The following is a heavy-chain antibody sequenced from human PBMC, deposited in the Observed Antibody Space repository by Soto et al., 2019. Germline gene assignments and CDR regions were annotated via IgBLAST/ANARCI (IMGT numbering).Heavy chain of an antibody. CDR2: IYHSGST. Sequence: PSVPLSLTCAVSGYSISSGYYWGWIRQSPGKGLEWIGSIYHSGSTYYNPSLKSRVIISVDTSKNQFSLKLSSVTAADTAVYYCARLAPIAAADGMDVWGQGTTVTVSS. V-gene: IGHV4-38-2*01. J-gene: IGHJ6*02. D-gene: IGHD6-13*01. CDR3: ARLAPIAAADGMDV. CDR1: GYSISSGYY.